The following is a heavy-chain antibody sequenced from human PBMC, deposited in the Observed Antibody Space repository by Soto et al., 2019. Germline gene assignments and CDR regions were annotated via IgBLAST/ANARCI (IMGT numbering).Heavy chain of an antibody. CDR3: ARVTTVIRDSDHFGVDHFGVDV. D-gene: IGHD4-17*01. CDR1: GGSFANYY. J-gene: IGHJ6*02. Sequence: SETLSLTCAVYGGSFANYYWNWIRQPPGKGLEWIGEINYSGSTDYNPSLESRVTISVDTSKNQFSLNLSSVTAADTAVYFCARVTTVIRDSDHFGVDHFGVDVWGHGTTVTVSS. CDR2: INYSGST. V-gene: IGHV4-34*01.